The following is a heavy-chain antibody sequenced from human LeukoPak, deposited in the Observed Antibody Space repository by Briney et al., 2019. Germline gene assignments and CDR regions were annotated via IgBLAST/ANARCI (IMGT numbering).Heavy chain of an antibody. V-gene: IGHV4-34*01. CDR1: GGSISSYY. Sequence: SETLSLTCTVSGGSISSYYWSWIRQPPGKGLEWIGEINHSGSTNYNPSLKGRVTISVDTSKNQFSLRLSSVTAADTAVYYCARGQKYRSGYTVTELGSGYFDYWGQGTLVTVSS. CDR3: ARGQKYRSGYTVTELGSGYFDY. D-gene: IGHD5-18*01. CDR2: INHSGST. J-gene: IGHJ4*02.